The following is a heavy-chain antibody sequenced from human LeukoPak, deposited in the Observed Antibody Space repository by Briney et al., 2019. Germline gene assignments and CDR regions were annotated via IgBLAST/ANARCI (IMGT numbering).Heavy chain of an antibody. J-gene: IGHJ4*02. Sequence: PGGSLRLSCAASGFTFSSYAMSWVRQAPGKGLEWVSAISGSGGSTYYADSVKGRFTISRDNSKNTLYLQMNSLRAEDTAVYYCAREGQERLLWFGELLSYFDYWGQGTLVTVSS. D-gene: IGHD3-10*01. V-gene: IGHV3-23*01. CDR1: GFTFSSYA. CDR3: AREGQERLLWFGELLSYFDY. CDR2: ISGSGGST.